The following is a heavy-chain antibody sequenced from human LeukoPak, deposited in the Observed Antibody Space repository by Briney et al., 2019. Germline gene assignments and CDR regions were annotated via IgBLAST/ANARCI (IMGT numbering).Heavy chain of an antibody. V-gene: IGHV4-4*02. D-gene: IGHD3-9*01. J-gene: IGHJ4*02. CDR3: GRAEHDWGPEY. Sequence: PSETLSLTCAVSGDSINNNYWWRWVRQFPGKGLEWIGEIYRSGSTSYNPSLKSRVTISMDKSKNQFSLHLNSVTPEDTAVYYCGRAEHDWGPEYWGQGSLVTVSS. CDR2: IYRSGST. CDR1: GDSINNNYW.